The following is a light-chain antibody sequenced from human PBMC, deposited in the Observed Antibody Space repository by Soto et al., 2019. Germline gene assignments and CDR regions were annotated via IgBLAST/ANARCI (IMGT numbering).Light chain of an antibody. V-gene: IGKV1-5*03. CDR1: QSISSW. CDR3: QQYNSFVLT. J-gene: IGKJ4*01. CDR2: KAS. Sequence: DIQMTQSPSTLSASVGDRVTITCRASQSISSWLAWYQQKPGKAPKLLIYKASSLESGVPSRFSGSGSGTEFTLTISILQPDDFATYYCQQYNSFVLTFGGGTKVDIK.